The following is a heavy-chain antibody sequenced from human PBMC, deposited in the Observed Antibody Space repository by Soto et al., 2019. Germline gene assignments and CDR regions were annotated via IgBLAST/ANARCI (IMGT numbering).Heavy chain of an antibody. CDR2: IYYSGTT. D-gene: IGHD1-26*01. V-gene: IGHV4-59*01. CDR1: GGSMSRYF. Sequence: PSETLSLTCTVSGGSMSRYFWSWIRQPPGKGLEWIGYIYYSGTTNYNPSLKSRVTTSLDTSKNQFSLKLVSLTAADTAFYYWARGRAATYDAFDIWGPGTLVTGSS. CDR3: ARGRAATYDAFDI. J-gene: IGHJ3*02.